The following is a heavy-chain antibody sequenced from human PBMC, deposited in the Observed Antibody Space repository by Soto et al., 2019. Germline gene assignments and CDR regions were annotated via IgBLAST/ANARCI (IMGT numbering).Heavy chain of an antibody. CDR1: GYTLTELS. CDR3: ATDRGFYDSSGYYKWFDP. J-gene: IGHJ5*02. CDR2: FDPEDGET. D-gene: IGHD3-22*01. Sequence: GASVKVSCKVSGYTLTELSMHWVRQAPGKGLEWMGGFDPEDGETIYAQKFQGRVTMTEDTSTDTAYMELSSLRSEDTAVYYCATDRGFYDSSGYYKWFDPWGQGTLVTVSS. V-gene: IGHV1-24*01.